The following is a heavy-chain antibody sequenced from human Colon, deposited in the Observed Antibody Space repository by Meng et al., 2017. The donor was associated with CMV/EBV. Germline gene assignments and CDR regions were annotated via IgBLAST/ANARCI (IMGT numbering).Heavy chain of an antibody. J-gene: IGHJ1*01. CDR2: INIDGRTT. V-gene: IGHV3-74*01. Sequence: LSCAASGFSVNSHWIHWVRQAPGKGLVWVSRINIDGRTTNHAGSVRGRFTISRDSAKNTVYLQMNSLRAEDTAVYYCIRDFVGPTEFWGQGTLVTVSS. CDR1: GFSVNSHW. CDR3: IRDFVGPTEF. D-gene: IGHD1-26*01.